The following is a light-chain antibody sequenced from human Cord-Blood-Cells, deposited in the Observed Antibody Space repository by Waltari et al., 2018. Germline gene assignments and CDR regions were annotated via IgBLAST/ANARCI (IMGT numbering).Light chain of an antibody. Sequence: QSALTQPASVSGSPGQSITISCTGTSSDVGSGNLVSWYQQHPGKAPNLMIYEGSKRPSGVSNRFSGSKSGNTASLTISGLQAEDEADYYCCSYAGSSTWVFGGGTKLTVL. CDR1: SSDVGSGNL. CDR2: EGS. J-gene: IGLJ3*02. V-gene: IGLV2-23*01. CDR3: CSYAGSSTWV.